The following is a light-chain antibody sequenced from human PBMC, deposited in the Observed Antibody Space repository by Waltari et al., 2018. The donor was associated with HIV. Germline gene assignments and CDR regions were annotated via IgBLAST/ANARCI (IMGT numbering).Light chain of an antibody. V-gene: IGLV2-11*01. CDR2: DVN. J-gene: IGLJ1*01. CDR3: CSYAGSYTYV. CDR1: SSEVGAYNQ. Sequence: QSALTQPRSVSGSPGQAVTISCTGTSSEVGAYNQVSWYQQHPGKAPKLMIYDVNKRPSGGPDLFSASKSGNAASLTISGLQAEDEADYYCCSYAGSYTYVFGTGTKVTVL.